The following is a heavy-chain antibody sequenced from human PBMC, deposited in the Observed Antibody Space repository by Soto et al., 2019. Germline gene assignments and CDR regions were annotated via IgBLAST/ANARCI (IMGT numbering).Heavy chain of an antibody. CDR1: GFTFSSYG. D-gene: IGHD3-3*01. CDR2: IWYDGSNK. J-gene: IGHJ4*02. CDR3: ARDPHYDFWSAVYYFDY. Sequence: GGSLRLSCAASGFTFSSYGMHWVRQAPGKGLEWVAVIWYDGSNKYYADSVKGRFTISRVNSKNTLYLQMNSLRAEDTAVYYCARDPHYDFWSAVYYFDYWGQGTLVTVSS. V-gene: IGHV3-33*01.